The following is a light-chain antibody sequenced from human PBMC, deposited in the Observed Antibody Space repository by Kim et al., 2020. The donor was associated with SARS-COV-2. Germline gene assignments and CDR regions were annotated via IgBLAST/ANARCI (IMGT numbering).Light chain of an antibody. CDR2: KAS. J-gene: IGKJ2*01. CDR3: QQSYSTPYT. CDR1: QSLSSW. Sequence: DIQMTQSPSTLSASVGDRVAITCRASQSLSSWLAWYQQKPGKAPKLLIYKASSLESGVPSRFSGSGSGTDFTLTISSLQPEDFATYYCQQSYSTPYTFGQGTKLEI. V-gene: IGKV1-5*03.